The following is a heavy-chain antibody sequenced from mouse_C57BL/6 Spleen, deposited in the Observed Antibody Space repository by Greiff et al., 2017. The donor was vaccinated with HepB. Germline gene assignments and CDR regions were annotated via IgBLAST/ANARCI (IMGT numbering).Heavy chain of an antibody. Sequence: VQLQQPGAELVKPGASVKLSCKASGYTFTSYWMQWVKQRPGQGLEWIGEIDPSDSYTNYNQKFKGKATLTVDTSSSTAYTQLSSLTSEDSAVYYCARDVDYWGQGTSVTVSS. CDR2: IDPSDSYT. CDR1: GYTFTSYW. J-gene: IGHJ4*01. V-gene: IGHV1-50*01. CDR3: ARDVDY.